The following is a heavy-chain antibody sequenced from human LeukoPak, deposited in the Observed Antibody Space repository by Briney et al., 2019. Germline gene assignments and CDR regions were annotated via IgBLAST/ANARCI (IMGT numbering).Heavy chain of an antibody. CDR2: IIPIFATA. V-gene: IGHV1-69*01. CDR3: APSPDSSGSSDY. CDR1: GGTLSSYA. J-gene: IGHJ4*02. D-gene: IGHD3-3*01. Sequence: ASLKASCKDSGGTLSSYAISWVRQAPGQRLEWMGGIIPIFATANYARKFQGRVTITADESTSTAYMELSSLRSEDTAVYYCAPSPDSSGSSDYWGQGTLVTVSS.